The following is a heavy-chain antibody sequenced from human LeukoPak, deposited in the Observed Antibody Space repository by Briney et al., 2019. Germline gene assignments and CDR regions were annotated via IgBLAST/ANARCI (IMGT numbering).Heavy chain of an antibody. CDR1: GYTVTSYG. CDR2: IRAYNGNT. J-gene: IGHJ4*02. V-gene: IGHV1-18*01. Sequence: ASVKVSFKASGYTVTSYGISWLRHAAGQGPGWMGWIRAYNGNTNYAQKLQGRVTMTTDTSTSTAYMELRSLRSDDTAVYYCARRAVAGSFDYWGQGTLVTVSS. D-gene: IGHD6-19*01. CDR3: ARRAVAGSFDY.